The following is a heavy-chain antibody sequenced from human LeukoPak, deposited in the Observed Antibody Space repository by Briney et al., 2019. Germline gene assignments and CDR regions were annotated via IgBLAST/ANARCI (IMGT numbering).Heavy chain of an antibody. J-gene: IGHJ2*01. CDR1: GFTVSGNY. Sequence: GGSLRLSCAVSGFTVSGNYMSWIRQAPGKGLEWVSAISGSGGSTYYADSVKGRFTISRDNSKNTLYLQMNSLRAEDTAVYYCAKDPCGGDCWRYFDLWGRGNLVTVSS. V-gene: IGHV3-23*01. CDR3: AKDPCGGDCWRYFDL. D-gene: IGHD2-21*02. CDR2: ISGSGGST.